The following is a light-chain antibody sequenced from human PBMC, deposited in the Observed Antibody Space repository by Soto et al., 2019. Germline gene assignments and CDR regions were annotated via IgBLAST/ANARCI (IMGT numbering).Light chain of an antibody. CDR3: KQRSKRHPGIT. Sequence: TLLTQSHGTLSLSAGERASLSCRAIQSVSGYLAWYQQIPGQAPRLLIYDASTRATGIPARFSGSGSGTDCTLTISSLEPEDFAVYYCKQRSKRHPGITFGHGTRLEIK. J-gene: IGKJ5*01. CDR1: QSVSGY. CDR2: DAS. V-gene: IGKV3-11*01.